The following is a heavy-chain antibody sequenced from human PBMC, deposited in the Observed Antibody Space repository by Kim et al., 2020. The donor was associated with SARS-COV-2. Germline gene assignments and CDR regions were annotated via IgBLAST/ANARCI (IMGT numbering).Heavy chain of an antibody. CDR1: GASIDSLF. D-gene: IGHD3-16*01. Sequence: SETLSLTCSVSGASIDSLFWGWVRQTPEKGLEWIASIYYTGTPHYTPSLMSRVAISLDKSRNRFSLRLTSVTAADTATYLCARHLAASDPFYTLAYWGRGISVTVSS. V-gene: IGHV4-59*08. CDR2: IYYTGTP. CDR3: ARHLAASDPFYTLAY. J-gene: IGHJ6*02.